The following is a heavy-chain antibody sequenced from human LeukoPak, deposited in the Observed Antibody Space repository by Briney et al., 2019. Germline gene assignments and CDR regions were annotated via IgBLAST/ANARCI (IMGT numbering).Heavy chain of an antibody. J-gene: IGHJ4*02. CDR2: IGGGGPTT. D-gene: IGHD6-19*01. V-gene: IGHV3-23*01. CDR1: GFTFSTYA. CDR3: ARGFLGGTDQYFDS. Sequence: GGSLRLSCADSGFTFSTYAMNWVCQAPAKGLEWVSTIGGGGPTTDYADSVKDRFTISRDNSKNTLYLQMNSLRAEDTAVYFCARGFLGGTDQYFDSWGQGTLVTVSS.